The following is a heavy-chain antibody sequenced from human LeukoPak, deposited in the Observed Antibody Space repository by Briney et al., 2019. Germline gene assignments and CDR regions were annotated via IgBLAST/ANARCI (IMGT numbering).Heavy chain of an antibody. V-gene: IGHV4-34*01. CDR1: GGSFSGYY. CDR3: ARHKITMVRGVIINGDWFDP. CDR2: INHSGST. D-gene: IGHD3-10*01. Sequence: SETLSLTCAVYGGSFSGYYWSWIRQPPGKGLEWIGEINHSGSTNYNPSLKSRVTISVDTSKNQFSPKLSSVTAADTAVYYCARHKITMVRGVIINGDWFDPWGQGTLVTVSS. J-gene: IGHJ5*02.